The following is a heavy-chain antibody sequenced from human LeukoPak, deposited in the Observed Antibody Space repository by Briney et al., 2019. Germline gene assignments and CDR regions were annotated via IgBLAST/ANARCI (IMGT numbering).Heavy chain of an antibody. Sequence: VKPSETLSLTCTVSGGSISSYYWSWIRQPPGKGLEWIGYIYYSGSTNYNPSLKSRVTISVDKSKSQFSLELTSVTAADTALYYCARGGYCSSTSCYVFDSWGQGTLVTVSS. V-gene: IGHV4-59*12. D-gene: IGHD2-2*01. CDR3: ARGGYCSSTSCYVFDS. J-gene: IGHJ4*02. CDR2: IYYSGST. CDR1: GGSISSYY.